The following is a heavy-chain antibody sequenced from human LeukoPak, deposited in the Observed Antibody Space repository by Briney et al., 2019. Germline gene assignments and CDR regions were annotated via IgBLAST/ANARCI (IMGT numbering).Heavy chain of an antibody. D-gene: IGHD6-13*01. CDR1: GGTFSSYA. CDR3: ARPRRSYSSSWYYFDY. Sequence: SVKVSCKASGGTFSSYAISWVRQAPGQGLEWMGGIIPIFGTANYAQKFQGRVTITADKSTSTAYMELSSLRSEDTAVYYCARPRRSYSSSWYYFDYWGQGTLVTVSS. V-gene: IGHV1-69*06. J-gene: IGHJ4*02. CDR2: IIPIFGTA.